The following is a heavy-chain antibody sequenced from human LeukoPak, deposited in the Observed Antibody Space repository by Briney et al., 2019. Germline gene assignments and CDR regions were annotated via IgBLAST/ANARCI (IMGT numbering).Heavy chain of an antibody. J-gene: IGHJ3*02. CDR2: IIPIFGTA. CDR3: ASRVYCSGGSCYSGAFDI. Sequence: SSVKVSCKASGGTFSSYAISWVRQAPGQGLEWMGRIIPIFGTANYAQKFQGRVTITTDESTSTAYMELSSLRSEDTAVYYCASRVYCSGGSCYSGAFDIWGQGTMVTVSS. D-gene: IGHD2-15*01. V-gene: IGHV1-69*05. CDR1: GGTFSSYA.